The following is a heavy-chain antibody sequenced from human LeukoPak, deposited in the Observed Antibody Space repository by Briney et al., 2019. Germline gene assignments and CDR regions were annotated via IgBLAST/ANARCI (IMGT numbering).Heavy chain of an antibody. D-gene: IGHD6-19*01. V-gene: IGHV4-4*07. CDR3: ARDKDSSGLHAYYYYYGMDV. CDR1: GGSFSGYY. Sequence: PSETLSLTCAVYGGSFSGYYWSWIRQPAGKGLEWIGRIYTSGSTNYNPSLKSRVTMSVDTSKNQFSLKLSSVTAADTAVYYCARDKDSSGLHAYYYYYGMDVWGQGTTVTVSS. CDR2: IYTSGST. J-gene: IGHJ6*02.